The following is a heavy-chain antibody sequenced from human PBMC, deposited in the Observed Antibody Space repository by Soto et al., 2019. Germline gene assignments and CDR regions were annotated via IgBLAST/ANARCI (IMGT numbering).Heavy chain of an antibody. CDR1: GGSISNHY. CDR2: IYYNGNT. D-gene: IGHD7-27*01. Sequence: QVQLQESGPGLVKPSETLSLTCSVSGGSISNHYWSWIRQPPGKGLEWIGSIYYNGNTNYNPSIKSRVTMSVDTARNQISLKLTTVTAADTAVYYCTRANWYSEYWGQGTLVTVSS. J-gene: IGHJ4*02. V-gene: IGHV4-59*11. CDR3: TRANWYSEY.